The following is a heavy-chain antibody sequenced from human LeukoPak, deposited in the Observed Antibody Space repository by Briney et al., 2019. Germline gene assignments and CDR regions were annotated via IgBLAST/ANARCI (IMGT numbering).Heavy chain of an antibody. V-gene: IGHV3-7*01. Sequence: PGGSLRLSCAASGFTFSNYWMTWVRQAPGKGLEWVANIKEDGSEIFYVDSVKGRFTISRDNARNSLYLQMNSQRAEDTAVYYCTRTPDGVDYWGQGTLVTVSS. CDR3: TRTPDGVDY. CDR2: IKEDGSEI. J-gene: IGHJ4*02. D-gene: IGHD3-10*01. CDR1: GFTFSNYW.